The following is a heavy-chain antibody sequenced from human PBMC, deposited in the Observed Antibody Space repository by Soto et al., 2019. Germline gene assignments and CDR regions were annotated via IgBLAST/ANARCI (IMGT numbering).Heavy chain of an antibody. V-gene: IGHV3-33*01. Sequence: QVQLVESGGGVVQPGRSLRLSCAASGFTFSSYGMHWVRQAPGKGLEWVAVIWYDGSNKYYADSVKGRFTISRDNSKNTLYLQMNSLRAEDTPVYYCAREGYSSGWYVDYWGQGTLVTVSS. D-gene: IGHD6-19*01. CDR2: IWYDGSNK. CDR3: AREGYSSGWYVDY. J-gene: IGHJ4*02. CDR1: GFTFSSYG.